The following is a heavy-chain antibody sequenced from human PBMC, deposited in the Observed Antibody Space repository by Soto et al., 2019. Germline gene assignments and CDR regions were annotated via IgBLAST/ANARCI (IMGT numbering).Heavy chain of an antibody. D-gene: IGHD2-21*02. CDR3: ARHQGWGDYNWCDP. Sequence: SETLSLTCTVSGGSISSSSYYWGWIRQPPGKGLEWIGSIYYSGSTYYNPSLKSRVTISVDTSKNQFSLKLSSVTAADTAVYYCARHQGWGDYNWCDPWGQGTLVSVSS. CDR1: GGSISSSSYY. V-gene: IGHV4-39*01. J-gene: IGHJ5*02. CDR2: IYYSGST.